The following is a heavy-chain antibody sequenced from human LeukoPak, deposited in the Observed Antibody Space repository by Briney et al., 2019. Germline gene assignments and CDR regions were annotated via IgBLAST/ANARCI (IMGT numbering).Heavy chain of an antibody. CDR2: INPNSGGT. CDR1: GYTFTDYY. V-gene: IGHV1-2*02. J-gene: IGHJ4*02. Sequence: ASVKVSCKASGYTFTDYYMHWVRQAPGQGLEWMGWINPNSGGTNYVQKFQGRVSMARDTSISTVYMELSRLRSDDTAVYYCARDLRMYQLFFGDDWGQGTLVTVSS. CDR3: ARDLRMYQLFFGDD. D-gene: IGHD2-2*01.